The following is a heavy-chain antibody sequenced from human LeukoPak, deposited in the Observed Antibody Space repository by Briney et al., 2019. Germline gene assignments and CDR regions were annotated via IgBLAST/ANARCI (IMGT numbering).Heavy chain of an antibody. V-gene: IGHV5-51*01. J-gene: IGHJ6*03. CDR3: VRHGQVQLGGPYYYMDV. CDR1: GYTFTTHW. CDR2: IYPGDSHT. D-gene: IGHD5-18*01. Sequence: GESLKISCKVSGYTFTTHWIGWVRQMPGIGLEWMGIIYPGDSHTRYSPSFQGLVPMSGDKSISTAYLQWRSLKASDTAMYFCVRHGQVQLGGPYYYMDVWGNGTTVTVSS.